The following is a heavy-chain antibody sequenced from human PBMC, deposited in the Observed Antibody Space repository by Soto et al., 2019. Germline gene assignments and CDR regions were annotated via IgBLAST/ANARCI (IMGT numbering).Heavy chain of an antibody. V-gene: IGHV3-23*01. CDR3: AKETASATGRYYYGMDV. CDR1: AFTFSTYA. J-gene: IGHJ6*02. D-gene: IGHD1-26*01. CDR2: ISGSGGYT. Sequence: PGGSLRLSCAASAFTFSTYAMSWVRQAPGKGLEWVSAISGSGGYTYYADSVKGRFTISRDNSKNTLYLQMHSLRAEDTAVYYCAKETASATGRYYYGMDVWGQGTTVTVSS.